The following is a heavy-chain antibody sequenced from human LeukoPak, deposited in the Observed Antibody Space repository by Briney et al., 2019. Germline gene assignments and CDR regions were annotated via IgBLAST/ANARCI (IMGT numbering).Heavy chain of an antibody. CDR3: ARLPYSSGWYYTGGDAFDI. CDR2: IYTSGST. J-gene: IGHJ3*02. V-gene: IGHV4-61*02. CDR1: GGSISSGSYY. Sequence: PSETLSLTCTVSGGSISSGSYYWSWIRQPAGKGLEWIGRIYTSGSTNYNPSLKSRVTISVDTSKNQFSLKLSSVTAADTAVYYCARLPYSSGWYYTGGDAFDIWGQGTMVTVSS. D-gene: IGHD6-19*01.